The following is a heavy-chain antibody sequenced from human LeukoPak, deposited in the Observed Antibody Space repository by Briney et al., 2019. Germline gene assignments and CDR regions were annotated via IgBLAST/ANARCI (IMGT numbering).Heavy chain of an antibody. V-gene: IGHV7-4-1*02. D-gene: IGHD6-13*01. CDR1: GYTFTNYP. J-gene: IGHJ5*02. Sequence: ASVKVSCKASGYTFTNYPMNWVRQAPGQGLQWMGWINTNTGNPMYAQGFTGRFVFSLDTSVSTAYLQISSLKAEDTAVYYCAREIIVVAGTINWFDPWGQGTLVTVSS. CDR2: INTNTGNP. CDR3: AREIIVVAGTINWFDP.